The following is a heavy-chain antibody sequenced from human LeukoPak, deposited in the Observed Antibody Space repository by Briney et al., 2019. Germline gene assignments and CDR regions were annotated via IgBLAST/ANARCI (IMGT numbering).Heavy chain of an antibody. Sequence: SQTLSLTCAISGDSVSSNSVTWDWIRQSPSRGLEWLGRTYYRSTWYNDYAVSVRGRITVNPDTSKNQFSLHLNSVTPEDTAVYYCARRLTQYDCFDPWGQGILVTVSS. CDR2: TYYRSTWYN. V-gene: IGHV6-1*01. CDR3: ARRLTQYDCFDP. J-gene: IGHJ5*02. D-gene: IGHD2-2*01. CDR1: GDSVSSNSVT.